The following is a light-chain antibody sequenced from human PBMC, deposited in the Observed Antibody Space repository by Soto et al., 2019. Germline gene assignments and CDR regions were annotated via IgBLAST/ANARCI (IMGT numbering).Light chain of an antibody. CDR3: SSSTATSTWV. CDR2: EVT. CDR1: SSDVGGY. Sequence: QSALTQPASVSGSPGQSITISCTATSSDVGGYVSWYQQHPGKAPKLMIYEVTNRPSGVSNRFSGSKSGNTASLTISGLQSEDEADYYCSSSTATSTWVFGGGTKVTVL. V-gene: IGLV2-14*01. J-gene: IGLJ3*02.